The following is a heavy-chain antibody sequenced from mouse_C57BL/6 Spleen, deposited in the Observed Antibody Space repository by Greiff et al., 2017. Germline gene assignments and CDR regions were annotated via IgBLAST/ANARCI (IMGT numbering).Heavy chain of an antibody. CDR1: GFTFSDYG. J-gene: IGHJ2*01. V-gene: IGHV5-17*01. Sequence: EVKLVESGGGLVKPGWSLKLSCAASGFTFSDYGMHWVRQAPEKGLEWVAYISSGSSTIYYADTVKGRFTISRDNAKNTLFLQMTSLRSEDTAMYYCARLDYYGSRYFDYWGQGTTLTVSS. CDR2: ISSGSSTI. D-gene: IGHD1-1*01. CDR3: ARLDYYGSRYFDY.